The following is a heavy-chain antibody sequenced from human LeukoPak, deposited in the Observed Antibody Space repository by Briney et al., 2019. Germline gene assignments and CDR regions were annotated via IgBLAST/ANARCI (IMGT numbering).Heavy chain of an antibody. CDR1: GGSISSSSYY. D-gene: IGHD6-19*01. Sequence: SETLSLTCTVFGGSISSSSYYWGWIRQPPGKGLEWIGSIYYSGSTYYNPSLKSRVTISVDTSKNQFSLKLSSVTAADTAVYYCARSLHSSGWLLFDYWGQGTLVTVSS. CDR2: IYYSGST. CDR3: ARSLHSSGWLLFDY. J-gene: IGHJ4*02. V-gene: IGHV4-39*07.